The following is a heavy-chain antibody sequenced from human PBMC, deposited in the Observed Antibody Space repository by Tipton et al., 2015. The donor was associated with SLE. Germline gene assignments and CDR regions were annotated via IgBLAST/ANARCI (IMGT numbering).Heavy chain of an antibody. V-gene: IGHV4-61*02. J-gene: IGHJ6*03. D-gene: IGHD6-13*01. CDR2: IYTSGST. CDR3: ARAIAYQQLAPMDV. Sequence: LRLSCTVSGGSISSGSYYWSWIRQPAGKGLEWIGRIYTSGSTNCNPSLKSRVTISVDTSKNQFSLKLSSVTAADTAVYYCARAIAYQQLAPMDVWGKGTTVTVSS. CDR1: GGSISSGSYY.